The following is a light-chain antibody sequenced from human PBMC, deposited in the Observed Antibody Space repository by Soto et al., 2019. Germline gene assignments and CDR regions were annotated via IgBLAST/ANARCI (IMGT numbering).Light chain of an antibody. V-gene: IGLV1-40*01. Sequence: QSVLTQPPSVSGAPGQRVTISFTGSSSNIGAGYDVHWYQQLPRTAPKLLIYGNSNRPSGVPDRFSGSKSGTSASLAITGLQAEDEADYYCQSYDSSLSGWVFGGGTKLTVL. CDR2: GNS. J-gene: IGLJ3*02. CDR3: QSYDSSLSGWV. CDR1: SSNIGAGYD.